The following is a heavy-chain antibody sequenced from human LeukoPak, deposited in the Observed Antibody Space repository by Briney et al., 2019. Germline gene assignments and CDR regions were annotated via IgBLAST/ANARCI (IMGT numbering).Heavy chain of an antibody. J-gene: IGHJ3*02. CDR3: ARDNHYDSSGYSNAFDI. V-gene: IGHV4-30-2*01. D-gene: IGHD3-22*01. Sequence: SETLSLTCAVSGGSISSGGYSWSWIRQPPGKGLEWIGYIYHSGSTYYNPSLKSRVTISVDRSKNQFSLKLSSVTAADTAVYYCARDNHYDSSGYSNAFDIWGQGTMVTVSS. CDR2: IYHSGST. CDR1: GGSISSGGYS.